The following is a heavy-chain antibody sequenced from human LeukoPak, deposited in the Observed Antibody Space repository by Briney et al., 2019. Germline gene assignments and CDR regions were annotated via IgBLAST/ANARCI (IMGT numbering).Heavy chain of an antibody. D-gene: IGHD1-26*01. CDR1: GFTFSSYS. Sequence: GRSLRLSCAASGFTFSSYSMNWVRQAPGKGLEWVSSISSSSSYIYYADSVKGRFTISRDNAKNSLYLQMNSLRAEDTAVYYCAREGEWELLIGYWGQGTLVTVSS. CDR2: ISSSSSYI. CDR3: AREGEWELLIGY. V-gene: IGHV3-21*01. J-gene: IGHJ4*02.